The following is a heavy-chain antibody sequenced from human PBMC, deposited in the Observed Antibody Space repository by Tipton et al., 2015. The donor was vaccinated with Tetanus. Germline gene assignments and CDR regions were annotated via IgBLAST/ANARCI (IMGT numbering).Heavy chain of an antibody. CDR3: AREVGGGYFDSSGYYYGGEDAFDI. CDR2: IGKRGGGT. Sequence: SLRLSCAVSGFTLSSSAMSWVRQAPGKGLEWVSSIGKRGGGTLHADSVKGRFTISRDNSKNTLYLQMNSLRAEDTAVYYCAREVGGGYFDSSGYYYGGEDAFDIWGQGTKVTVSS. D-gene: IGHD3-22*01. V-gene: IGHV3-23*01. J-gene: IGHJ3*02. CDR1: GFTLSSSA.